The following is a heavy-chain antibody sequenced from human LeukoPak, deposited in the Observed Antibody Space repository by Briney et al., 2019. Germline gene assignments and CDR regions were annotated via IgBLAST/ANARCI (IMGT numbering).Heavy chain of an antibody. J-gene: IGHJ6*03. CDR1: GFTFSSYS. Sequence: GGSLRLSCAASGFTFSSYSMNWVRQAPGKGLEWVSYISSSGSTIYYADSVKGRFTISRDNAKNSLYLQMNSLRAEDTALYYCARAGYSGYGSIRYYYYYMDVWGKGTTVTVSS. V-gene: IGHV3-48*04. D-gene: IGHD5-12*01. CDR3: ARAGYSGYGSIRYYYYYMDV. CDR2: ISSSGSTI.